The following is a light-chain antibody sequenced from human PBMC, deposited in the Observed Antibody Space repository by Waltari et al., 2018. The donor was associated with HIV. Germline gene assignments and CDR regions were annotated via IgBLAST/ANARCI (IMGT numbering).Light chain of an antibody. CDR2: RNS. J-gene: IGLJ1*01. CDR3: AAWDDSLNGYV. V-gene: IGLV1-44*01. Sequence: QSVLTQPPSASGTPGHRVTISCSGSSSNIGSYTVNWYQHLPATAPKLLIFRNSQRPYGVPDRFSASKSGTSASLAISGLQSEEEADYYCAAWDDSLNGYVFGTGTRVTVL. CDR1: SSNIGSYT.